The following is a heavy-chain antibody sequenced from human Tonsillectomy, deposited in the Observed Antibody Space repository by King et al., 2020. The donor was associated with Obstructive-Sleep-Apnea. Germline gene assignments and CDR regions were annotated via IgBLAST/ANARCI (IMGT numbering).Heavy chain of an antibody. Sequence: VQLVESGGGLVQPGGSLRLSCAASGFTFSNFWMTRVRQAPGKGPEWVSNIKQDGSETYYVDSVRGRFTIPRDNAKNSLYLQMNNLRAEDTAVYYCASRPPAETYFGVFDFWGQGALVTVSS. V-gene: IGHV3-7*03. D-gene: IGHD3-10*01. CDR3: ASRPPAETYFGVFDF. CDR2: IKQDGSET. J-gene: IGHJ4*02. CDR1: GFTFSNFW.